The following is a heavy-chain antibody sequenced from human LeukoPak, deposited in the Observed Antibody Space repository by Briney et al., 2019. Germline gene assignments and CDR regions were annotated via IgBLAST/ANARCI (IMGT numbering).Heavy chain of an antibody. CDR1: GYGFTSFG. D-gene: IGHD3-10*01. CDR2: MSPHTGNT. V-gene: IGHV1-18*01. CDR3: ARGGYYGSGSFPDY. J-gene: IGHJ4*02. Sequence: ASVKVSCKASGYGFTSFGINWVRQAPGQGLEWMGWMSPHTGNTQYTQKLEGRLTMTTDTSTSTAYMDLRSLISDDTAVYFCARGGYYGSGSFPDYWGQGTLVTVSS.